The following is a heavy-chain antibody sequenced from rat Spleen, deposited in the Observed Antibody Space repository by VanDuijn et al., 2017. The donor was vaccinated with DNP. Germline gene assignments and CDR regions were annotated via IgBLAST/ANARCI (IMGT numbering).Heavy chain of an antibody. CDR3: ARSGDAGYAY. CDR1: DYTFINYY. CDR2: IAPGSGNS. J-gene: IGHJ3*01. D-gene: IGHD4-3*01. V-gene: IGHV1-43*01. Sequence: QVQLQQSGAELAKPGSSVKISCKATDYTFINYYVGWIKQTTGQALEWTGYIAPGSGNSKYNEKFKGKATLTVDRSSNTAYMQLSSLTPVDTAVYYCARSGDAGYAYWGQGTLVTVSS.